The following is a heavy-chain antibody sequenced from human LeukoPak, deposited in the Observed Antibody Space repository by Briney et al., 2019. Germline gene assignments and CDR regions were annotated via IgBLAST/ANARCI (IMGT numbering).Heavy chain of an antibody. D-gene: IGHD6-19*01. J-gene: IGHJ6*03. CDR1: GFTFSSYG. CDR3: ARDSSGWTEDYYYYMDV. Sequence: GGSLRLSCAASGFTFSSYGMHWVRRAPGKGLEWVAVISYDGSNKYYADSVKGRFTISRDNSKNTLYLQMNSLRAEDTAVYYCARDSSGWTEDYYYYMDVWGKGTTVTISS. CDR2: ISYDGSNK. V-gene: IGHV3-30*03.